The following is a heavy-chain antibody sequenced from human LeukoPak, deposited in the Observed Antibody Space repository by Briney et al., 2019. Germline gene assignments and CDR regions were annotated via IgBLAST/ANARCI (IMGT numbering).Heavy chain of an antibody. J-gene: IGHJ4*02. CDR2: ISGDESAT. V-gene: IGHV3-43*02. D-gene: IGHD2/OR15-2a*01. CDR3: AKGNNNFCFTFDS. CDR1: GFTLRDFY. Sequence: GGSLTLSCAASGFTLRDFYVHWVRQAPGKGLEWVSLISGDESATHYADSVKGRFTISRDNSKHSVYLLMTGLTVEDTAFYYCAKGNNNFCFTFDSWGQ.